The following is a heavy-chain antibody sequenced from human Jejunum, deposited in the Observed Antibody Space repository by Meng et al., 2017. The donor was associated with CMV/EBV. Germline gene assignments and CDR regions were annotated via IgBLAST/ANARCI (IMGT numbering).Heavy chain of an antibody. CDR1: GYDFSRFY. CDR2: INPSGSDT. D-gene: IGHD5-24*01. J-gene: IGHJ4*02. CDR3: ARDPRDDYNSYFDL. V-gene: IGHV1-46*01. Sequence: GYDFSRFYIKWMRQAPGKGLECMGVINPSGSDTHYAQKFQGRVTMAKDTYTSTVYMELSSLRSDDTAVYCCARDPRDDYNSYFDLWSQGTQVTVSS.